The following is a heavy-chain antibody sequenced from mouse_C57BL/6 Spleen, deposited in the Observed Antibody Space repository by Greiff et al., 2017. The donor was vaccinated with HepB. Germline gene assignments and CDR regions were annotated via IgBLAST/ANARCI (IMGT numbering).Heavy chain of an antibody. Sequence: VQLKESGPGLVKPSPSLSLTCSVTGYSITSGYYWNWIRQFPGNKLEWMGYISYDGSNNYNPSLKNRISITRDTSKNQFFLKLNSVTTEDTATYYCARDPDYGAMDYWGQGTSVTVSS. CDR1: GYSITSGYY. CDR2: ISYDGSN. V-gene: IGHV3-6*01. J-gene: IGHJ4*01. D-gene: IGHD1-1*02. CDR3: ARDPDYGAMDY.